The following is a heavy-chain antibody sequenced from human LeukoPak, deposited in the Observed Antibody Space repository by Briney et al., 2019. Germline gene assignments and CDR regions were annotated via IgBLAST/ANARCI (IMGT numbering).Heavy chain of an antibody. Sequence: SETLSLTCTVSGGPISSYYWSWIRQPPGKGLEWIGYIYYSGSANYNPSLKSRVTISVDTSKNQFSLKLSSVTAADTAVYYCARGRKYYYYGMDVWGQGTTVTVSS. CDR1: GGPISSYY. V-gene: IGHV4-59*01. CDR2: IYYSGSA. CDR3: ARGRKYYYYGMDV. J-gene: IGHJ6*02.